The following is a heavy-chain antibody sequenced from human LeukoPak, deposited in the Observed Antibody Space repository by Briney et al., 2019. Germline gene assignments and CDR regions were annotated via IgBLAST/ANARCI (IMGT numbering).Heavy chain of an antibody. CDR1: GFTFSSYS. D-gene: IGHD3-22*01. V-gene: IGHV3-21*01. CDR3: ARDRGYYDSSGYYYVFNWFDP. CDR2: ISSSSSYI. Sequence: GGSLRLSCAASGFTFSSYSMNWVRQAPGKGLEWVSSISSSSSYIYYADSVKGRFTISRDNAKNSLYLQMNSLRAEDTAVYYCARDRGYYDSSGYYYVFNWFDPWGRGTLVTVSS. J-gene: IGHJ5*02.